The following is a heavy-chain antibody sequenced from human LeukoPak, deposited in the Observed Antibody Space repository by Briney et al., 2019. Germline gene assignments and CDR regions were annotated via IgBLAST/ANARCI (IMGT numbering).Heavy chain of an antibody. V-gene: IGHV3-30-3*01. CDR3: AREIQDTIRHSGAFDI. CDR1: GITLSTYF. J-gene: IGHJ3*02. Sequence: PGGSLRLSCSAPGITLSTYFIHWVRQAPGKGLEWVADIASDGSHTFYVESVKGRFTIARDNSKNTLYLQMNSLRAEDPAVYFCAREIQDTIRHSGAFDIWGQGTMVTVSS. D-gene: IGHD2-21*01. CDR2: IASDGSHT.